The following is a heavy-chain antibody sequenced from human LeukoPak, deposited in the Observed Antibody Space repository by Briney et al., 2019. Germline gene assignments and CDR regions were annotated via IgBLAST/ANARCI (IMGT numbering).Heavy chain of an antibody. CDR2: ISYDGSNK. CDR1: GFTFSSYA. J-gene: IGHJ3*02. V-gene: IGHV3-30-3*01. Sequence: GGSLRLSCAASGFTFSSYAMHWVRQAPGKGLEWVAVISYDGSNKYYADSVKGRFTISRDNSKNTLYLQMNSLRAEDTAVYYCARDLEGHYDAFDIWGQGTMVTVSS. CDR3: ARDLEGHYDAFDI.